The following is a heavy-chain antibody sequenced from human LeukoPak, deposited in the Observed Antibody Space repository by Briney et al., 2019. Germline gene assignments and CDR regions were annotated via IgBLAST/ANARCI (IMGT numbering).Heavy chain of an antibody. D-gene: IGHD3-22*01. Sequence: AAVKVSCKTSGYTFTSYYMHWVRQAPGQGLEWMGWVNPTSGGTNYAQKFQGRVTMTRDTSISTAYMELSRPRSDDTAVYYCARVYYYYDSSGILTLYFDYWGQGTLVTVSS. CDR1: GYTFTSYY. V-gene: IGHV1-2*02. CDR3: ARVYYYYDSSGILTLYFDY. J-gene: IGHJ4*02. CDR2: VNPTSGGT.